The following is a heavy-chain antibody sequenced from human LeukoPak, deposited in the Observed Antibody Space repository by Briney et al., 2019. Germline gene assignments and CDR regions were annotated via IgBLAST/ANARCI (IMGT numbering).Heavy chain of an antibody. J-gene: IGHJ4*02. CDR1: GFTFSSYA. V-gene: IGHV3-23*01. CDR2: ISGSGGST. D-gene: IGHD2-21*02. Sequence: GGSLRLSCAASGFTFSSYAMGWVRQAPGKGLEWVSAISGSGGSTYYADSVKGRFTISRDNSKNTLYLQMNRLRAEDTAVYYCAKDKLAYCGGDWLFDYRGQGTLVTVSS. CDR3: AKDKLAYCGGDWLFDY.